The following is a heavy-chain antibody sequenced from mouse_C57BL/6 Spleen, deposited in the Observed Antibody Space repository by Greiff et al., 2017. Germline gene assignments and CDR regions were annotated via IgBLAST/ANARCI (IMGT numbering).Heavy chain of an antibody. Sequence: VQLQQPGAELVKPGASVKMSCKASGYTFTSYWITWVKQRPGQGLEWIGDIYPGSGSTNYNEKFKSKATLTVDTSSSPAYMQLSSLTSEDSAVYYCASRLGDYGSSHYYAMDYWGQGTSVTVSS. CDR3: ASRLGDYGSSHYYAMDY. CDR1: GYTFTSYW. V-gene: IGHV1-55*01. CDR2: IYPGSGST. D-gene: IGHD1-1*01. J-gene: IGHJ4*01.